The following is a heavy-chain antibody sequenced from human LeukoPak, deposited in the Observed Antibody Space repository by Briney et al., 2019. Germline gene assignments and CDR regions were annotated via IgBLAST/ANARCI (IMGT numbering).Heavy chain of an antibody. Sequence: SETLSLTCTVSGGSISNYYWSWIRQPPGKGLEWIGYIYYSGSTNYNPSLKSRVTISVDTSKNQFSLKLSSVTAADTAVYYCARQGTRFSTSFDYWGQGTLVTVSS. CDR1: GGSISNYY. CDR3: ARQGTRFSTSFDY. CDR2: IYYSGST. D-gene: IGHD3-3*01. V-gene: IGHV4-59*08. J-gene: IGHJ4*02.